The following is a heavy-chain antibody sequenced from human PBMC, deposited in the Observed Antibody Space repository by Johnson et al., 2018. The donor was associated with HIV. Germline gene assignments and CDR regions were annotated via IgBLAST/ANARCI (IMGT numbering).Heavy chain of an antibody. V-gene: IGHV3-30-3*01. J-gene: IGHJ3*02. CDR3: ATFYYDNRDYYELASFLTDASDI. CDR1: GFTFSSYA. D-gene: IGHD3-22*01. Sequence: QVQLVESGGGVVQPGRSPRLSCAASGFTFSSYAMHWVRQAPGKGLEWVAVISYDGSNKYYADSVKGRFTISRDNSKNTLYLQMNSLTAEDTAVYYCATFYYDNRDYYELASFLTDASDIWGQGTMVTVSS. CDR2: ISYDGSNK.